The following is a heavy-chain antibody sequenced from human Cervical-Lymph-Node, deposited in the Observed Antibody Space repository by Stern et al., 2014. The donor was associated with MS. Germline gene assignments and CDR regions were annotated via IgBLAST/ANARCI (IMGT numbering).Heavy chain of an antibody. Sequence: VQLVQSGAEVKEPGESLKISCKTSGYDFNNYWIGWVRQMPGKGLEWMGIIFPPDSDIRYSPSFQGRVTISADESITTAYLQWSSLKASDTAMYYCVRRTGYFDYWGQGTLVTVSS. CDR3: VRRTGYFDY. CDR2: IFPPDSDI. V-gene: IGHV5-51*01. CDR1: GYDFNNYW. J-gene: IGHJ4*02.